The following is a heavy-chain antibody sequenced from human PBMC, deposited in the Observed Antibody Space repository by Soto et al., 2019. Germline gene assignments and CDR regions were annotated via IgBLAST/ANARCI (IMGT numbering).Heavy chain of an antibody. CDR1: GFTFSDYA. CDR3: ARAPRRYCTSLSCLGLYGLDV. J-gene: IGHJ6*02. CDR2: ISFDGNIK. V-gene: IGHV3-30-3*01. D-gene: IGHD2-8*01. Sequence: QVQLVESGGGVVQPGRSLRLSCAASGFTFSDYAMHWVRHVPGQGLEWVAVISFDGNIKYDADSVKGRFTISRDNSKNTLFLQMDSLKGDDTAVYSCARAPRRYCTSLSCLGLYGLDVWGQGTAVTVAS.